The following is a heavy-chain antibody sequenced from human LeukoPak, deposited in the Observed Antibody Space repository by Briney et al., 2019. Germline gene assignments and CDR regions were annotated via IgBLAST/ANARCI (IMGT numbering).Heavy chain of an antibody. CDR3: ARDHMVRGVIITGYYGMDV. CDR2: IKQDGSEK. J-gene: IGHJ6*02. D-gene: IGHD3-10*01. Sequence: GGSLRLSCAASGFTFSSYWMSWVRQAPGKGLEWVANIKQDGSEKYYVDSVKGRFTISRDNAKNSLYLQMNSLRAEDTAVYYCARDHMVRGVIITGYYGMDVWGQGTTVTVSS. V-gene: IGHV3-7*05. CDR1: GFTFSSYW.